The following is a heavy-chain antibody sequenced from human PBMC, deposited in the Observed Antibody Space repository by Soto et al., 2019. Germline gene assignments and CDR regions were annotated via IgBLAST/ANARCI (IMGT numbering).Heavy chain of an antibody. V-gene: IGHV4-39*01. CDR2: VEYGGST. D-gene: IGHD3-10*02. Sequence: QLQESGPGLVKPSETLSLTCTVSGGSIISSNFYWGWIRQPPGKGLEWIGSVEYGGSTYDNPSLKSRVTLSADTSKNQYSLKLPSVTAADTAIYYCARHVRGAVTMKWFDPSGHGTLLTVSS. CDR1: GGSIISSNFY. CDR3: ARHVRGAVTMKWFDP. J-gene: IGHJ5*02.